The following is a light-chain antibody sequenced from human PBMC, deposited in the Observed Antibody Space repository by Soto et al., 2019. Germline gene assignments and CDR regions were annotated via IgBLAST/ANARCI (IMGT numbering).Light chain of an antibody. CDR1: SSDVGTYDI. CDR2: EGT. CDR3: CSSAGSSLYV. J-gene: IGLJ1*01. Sequence: QSVLTQPASVSGSPGQSIAISCTGTSSDVGTYDIVSWYQQHPGKAPKLMIYEGTKRPSGVSNRFSGSKSANTASLTISGLQPEDEADYYCCSSAGSSLYVFGSGTKVTVL. V-gene: IGLV2-23*01.